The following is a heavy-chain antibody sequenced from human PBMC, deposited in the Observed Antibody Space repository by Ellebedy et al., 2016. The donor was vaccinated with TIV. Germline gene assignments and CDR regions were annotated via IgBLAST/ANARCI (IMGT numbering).Heavy chain of an antibody. CDR3: ARTEAGSSYSYFFDC. J-gene: IGHJ4*02. Sequence: SGPTLVXPRQPLTLTCTFSGFSLTTIGTRVSWIRQPPGKALEWLARIDWDDDKFYSSSLKTRLTISKDTSKNHVVLTMTNVEPEDTATYYCARTEAGSSYSYFFDCWGQGALVTVSS. D-gene: IGHD6-13*01. CDR2: IDWDDDK. CDR1: GFSLTTIGTR. V-gene: IGHV2-70*04.